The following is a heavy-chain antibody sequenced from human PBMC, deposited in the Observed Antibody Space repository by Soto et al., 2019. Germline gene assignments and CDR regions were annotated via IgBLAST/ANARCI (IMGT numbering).Heavy chain of an antibody. J-gene: IGHJ4*02. V-gene: IGHV4-38-2*02. CDR2: IYHSGST. CDR3: ARDKHGNPFDY. D-gene: IGHD2-15*01. Sequence: SDTLYLNCAVSGYSISSGYYWGWIRQPPGRGLEWIGSIYHSGSTYYNPSLKSRVTISVDTSKNQFSLKLSSVTAADTAVYYCARDKHGNPFDYWGQGTLVTVTS. CDR1: GYSISSGYY.